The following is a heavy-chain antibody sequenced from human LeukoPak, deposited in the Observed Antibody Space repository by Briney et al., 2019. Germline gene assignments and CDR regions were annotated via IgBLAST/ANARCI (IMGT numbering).Heavy chain of an antibody. CDR1: GYTFTGYY. V-gene: IGHV1-2*02. D-gene: IGHD2-2*01. J-gene: IGHJ4*02. CDR2: INPNSGGT. Sequence: GASVKVSCKASGYTFTGYYMHWVRQAPGQGLEWMGWINPNSGGTNYAQKFQGRVTMTRDTSISTAYMKLRSLRSDDTAVYYCARVSYPWNYFDYWGQGTLVTVSS. CDR3: ARVSYPWNYFDY.